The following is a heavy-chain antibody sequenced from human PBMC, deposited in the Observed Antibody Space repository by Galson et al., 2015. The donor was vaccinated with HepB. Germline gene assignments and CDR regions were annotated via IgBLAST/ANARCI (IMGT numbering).Heavy chain of an antibody. CDR2: ISYDGSNK. CDR3: ARVPGYCSGGSCYPGGYGMDV. V-gene: IGHV3-30*03. D-gene: IGHD2-15*01. Sequence: SLRLSCAASGFTFSSYGMHWVRQAPGKGLEWVAVISYDGSNKYYADSVKGRFTISRDNAKNSLYLQMNSLRAEDTAVYYCARVPGYCSGGSCYPGGYGMDVWGQGTTVTVSS. J-gene: IGHJ6*02. CDR1: GFTFSSYG.